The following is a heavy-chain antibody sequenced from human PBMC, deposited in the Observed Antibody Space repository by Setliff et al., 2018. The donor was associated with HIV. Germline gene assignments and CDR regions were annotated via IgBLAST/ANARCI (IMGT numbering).Heavy chain of an antibody. CDR1: GGSISGYY. Sequence: KPSETLSLTCSVSGGSISGYYWNWVRQPPGKGLEWMGYIYYSVSTNYNPSLRSRVTISVETSKNHFSLRLSSVTAADAAVYYCARGYFYCGTDCYWSSFDYWGQGILVTVSS. D-gene: IGHD2-21*02. CDR3: ARGYFYCGTDCYWSSFDY. J-gene: IGHJ4*02. V-gene: IGHV4-59*12. CDR2: IYYSVST.